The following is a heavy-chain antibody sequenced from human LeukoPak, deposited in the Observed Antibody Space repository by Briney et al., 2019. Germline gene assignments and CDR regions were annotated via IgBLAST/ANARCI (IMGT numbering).Heavy chain of an antibody. D-gene: IGHD5-18*01. CDR1: GGSFSGYY. J-gene: IGHJ4*02. Sequence: PSETLSLTCAVYGGSFSGYYWSWIRQPPVKGLEWIGEINHSGSTNYNPSLKSRVTISVDTSKNQFSLKLSSVTAADTAVYYCARGRGYSYGPPFDYWGQGTLVTVSS. V-gene: IGHV4-34*01. CDR3: ARGRGYSYGPPFDY. CDR2: INHSGST.